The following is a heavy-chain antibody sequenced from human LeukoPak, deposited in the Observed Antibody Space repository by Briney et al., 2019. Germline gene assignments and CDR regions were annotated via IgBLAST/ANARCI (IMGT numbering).Heavy chain of an antibody. CDR1: GGSISYYY. CDR2: IYYSGTT. J-gene: IGHJ6*02. V-gene: IGHV4-59*01. D-gene: IGHD4-17*01. CDR3: AREGSQTTVPEGMDV. Sequence: PSETLSLTCTVSGGSISYYYWSWIRQSPGKGLEWIGYIYYSGTTNYNPSLKSRVTISVDTSKNQFSLRLRSVTAADTAVYYCAREGSQTTVPEGMDVWGQGTTVTVSS.